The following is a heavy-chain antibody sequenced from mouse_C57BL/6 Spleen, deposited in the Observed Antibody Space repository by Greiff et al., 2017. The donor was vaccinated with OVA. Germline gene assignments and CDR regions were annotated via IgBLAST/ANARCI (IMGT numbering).Heavy chain of an antibody. Sequence: EVKLMESGGDLVKPGGSLKLSCAASGFTFSSYGMSWVRQTPDKRLEWVATISSGGSYTYYPDSVKGRFTISRDHAQNTLYLQMSSLKSEDTAMYYCARHPSYYGSSYDDAMDYWGQGTSVTVSS. CDR3: ARHPSYYGSSYDDAMDY. V-gene: IGHV5-6*01. D-gene: IGHD1-1*01. CDR2: ISSGGSYT. J-gene: IGHJ4*01. CDR1: GFTFSSYG.